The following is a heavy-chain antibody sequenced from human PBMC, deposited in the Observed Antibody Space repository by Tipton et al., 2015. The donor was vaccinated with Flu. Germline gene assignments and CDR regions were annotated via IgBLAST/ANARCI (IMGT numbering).Heavy chain of an antibody. V-gene: IGHV1-18*01. D-gene: IGHD2-2*01. CDR1: GYIFTSYG. CDR3: ARDLMPSAYYYYGMDV. J-gene: IGHJ6*02. Sequence: QLVQSGAEVKQPGASVKVSCKASGYIFTSYGISWVRQAPGQGLEWMGWVRSYNGDTNYAQKIQGRVTMTTDTSTSTAFMELRSLRSDDTAVYYCARDLMPSAYYYYGMDVWGQGPTVTVSS. CDR2: VRSYNGDT.